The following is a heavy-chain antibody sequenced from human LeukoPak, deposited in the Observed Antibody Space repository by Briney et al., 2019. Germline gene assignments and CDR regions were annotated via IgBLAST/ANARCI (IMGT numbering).Heavy chain of an antibody. CDR3: AKENERGGDFDY. V-gene: IGHV3-30*18. CDR2: ISYDGSNK. J-gene: IGHJ4*02. CDR1: GFTFSSYG. Sequence: GGSLRLSCAASGFTFSSYGMHWVRQAPGKGLEWVAVISYDGSNKYYADSVKGRFTISRDNPKNTLYLQMNSLRAEDTAVYYCAKENERGGDFDYWGQGTLVTVSS. D-gene: IGHD2-21*01.